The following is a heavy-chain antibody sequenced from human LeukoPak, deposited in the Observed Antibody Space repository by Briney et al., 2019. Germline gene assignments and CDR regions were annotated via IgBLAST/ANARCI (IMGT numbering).Heavy chain of an antibody. D-gene: IGHD5-24*01. J-gene: IGHJ4*02. Sequence: SVKVSCKASGGTFSSYTISWVRRAPGQGLEWMGRIIPILGIANYAQKFQGRVTITADKSTSTAYTELSSLRSEDTAVYYCALGRGMAAKMGPFDYWGQGTLVTVSS. V-gene: IGHV1-69*02. CDR2: IIPILGIA. CDR3: ALGRGMAAKMGPFDY. CDR1: GGTFSSYT.